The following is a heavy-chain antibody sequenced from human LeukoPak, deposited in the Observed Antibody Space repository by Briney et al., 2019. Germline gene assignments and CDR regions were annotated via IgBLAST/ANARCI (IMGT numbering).Heavy chain of an antibody. Sequence: SVKVSCKASGGTFSSYTISWVRQAPGQGLEWMGRVIPILGIANYAQKFQGRVTITADKSTSTAYMELSSLRSEDTAVYYCARDFWSGYYYYYGMDVWGQGTTVTVSS. CDR3: ARDFWSGYYYYYGMDV. D-gene: IGHD3-3*01. CDR2: VIPILGIA. J-gene: IGHJ6*02. CDR1: GGTFSSYT. V-gene: IGHV1-69*04.